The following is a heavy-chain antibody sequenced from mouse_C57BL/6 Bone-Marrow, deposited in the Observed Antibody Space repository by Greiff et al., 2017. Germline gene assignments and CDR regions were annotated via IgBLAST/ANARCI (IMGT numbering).Heavy chain of an antibody. D-gene: IGHD1-1*01. CDR1: GYTFTSYW. V-gene: IGHV1-61*01. Sequence: QVQLKQPGAELVRPGSSVKLSCKASGYTFTSYWMDWVKQRPGQGLEWIGNIYPSDSETHYNQKFKDKATLTVDISSSTAYMQLSSLTSEDSAVYYCASDYGSSYGFAYWGQGTLVTVSA. J-gene: IGHJ3*01. CDR3: ASDYGSSYGFAY. CDR2: IYPSDSET.